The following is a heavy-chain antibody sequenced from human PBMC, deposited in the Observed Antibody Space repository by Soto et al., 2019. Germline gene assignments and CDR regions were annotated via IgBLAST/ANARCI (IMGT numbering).Heavy chain of an antibody. V-gene: IGHV2-5*02. CDR2: IYWDDDK. CDR3: AHTLMGYYYASSGSNWLDP. J-gene: IGHJ5*02. CDR1: GFSLNTGGLG. D-gene: IGHD3-22*01. Sequence: SGPTLVNPTQTLTLTCSVSGFSLNTGGLGVGWIRQPPGKALEWLALIYWDDDKRYSPSLKSRLTITKDTSKNQVVLTMTNMDPVDTDTYYCAHTLMGYYYASSGSNWLDPWGQGCMGTVSS.